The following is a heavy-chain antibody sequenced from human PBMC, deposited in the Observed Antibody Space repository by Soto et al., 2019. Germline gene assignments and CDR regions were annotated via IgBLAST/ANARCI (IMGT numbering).Heavy chain of an antibody. Sequence: SETLSLTCAVSGGSISSGDYSWSWIRQPPGKGLEWIGYIYHSGSTYYNPSLKSRLTISVDRSKNQFSLKLSSVTTADTAVYYCAGSSYYTTNFAYWGKETLVTVSS. D-gene: IGHD3-22*01. CDR3: AGSSYYTTNFAY. J-gene: IGHJ4*02. CDR1: GGSISSGDYS. CDR2: IYHSGST. V-gene: IGHV4-30-2*01.